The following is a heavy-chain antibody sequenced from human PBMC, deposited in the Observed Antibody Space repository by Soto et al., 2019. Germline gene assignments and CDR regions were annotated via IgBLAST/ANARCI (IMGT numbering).Heavy chain of an antibody. J-gene: IGHJ3*02. CDR3: ARQVPYYDILTGYPNDAFDI. CDR2: IYPGDSDT. V-gene: IGHV5-51*01. Sequence: GESLKISCKGSGYSFTSYWIGWVRQMPGKGLEWMGIIYPGDSDTRYSPSFQGQVTISADKSISTAYLQWSSLKASDTAMYYCARQVPYYDILTGYPNDAFDIWGQGTMVTVSS. CDR1: GYSFTSYW. D-gene: IGHD3-9*01.